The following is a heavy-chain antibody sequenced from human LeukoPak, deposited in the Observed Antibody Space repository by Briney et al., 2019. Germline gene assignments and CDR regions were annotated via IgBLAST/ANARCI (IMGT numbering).Heavy chain of an antibody. D-gene: IGHD5-12*01. Sequence: RSLRLSCAASGFTFNDYAMHWVRQAPGKGLEWVSGISWNGDSIAYADSVKGRFTISRDNAKNSLYLHMNSLRAEDTALYYCAKDAYSGYDYSGYFDYWGQGTLVTVSS. CDR2: ISWNGDSI. CDR3: AKDAYSGYDYSGYFDY. CDR1: GFTFNDYA. V-gene: IGHV3-9*01. J-gene: IGHJ4*02.